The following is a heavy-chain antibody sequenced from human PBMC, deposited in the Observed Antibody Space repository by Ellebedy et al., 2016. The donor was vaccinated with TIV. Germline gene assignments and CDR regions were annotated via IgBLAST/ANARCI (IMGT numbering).Heavy chain of an antibody. CDR3: AREPMVRGVIRRGYAMDV. J-gene: IGHJ6*02. D-gene: IGHD3-10*01. Sequence: GGSLRLSXAASGFTFSSYGMHWVRQAPGKELEWVAVIWYDGSNKYYADSVKGRFTISRDNSKNTLYLQMNSLRAEDTAVYYCAREPMVRGVIRRGYAMDVWGQGTTVTVSS. V-gene: IGHV3-33*01. CDR2: IWYDGSNK. CDR1: GFTFSSYG.